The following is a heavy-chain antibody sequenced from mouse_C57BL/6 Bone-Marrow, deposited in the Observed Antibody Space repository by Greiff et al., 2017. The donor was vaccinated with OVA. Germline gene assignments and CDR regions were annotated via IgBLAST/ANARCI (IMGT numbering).Heavy chain of an antibody. Sequence: VKLVESGPGLVQPSQSLSITCTVSGFSLTSYGVHWVRQSPGKGLEWLGVIWSGGSTDYNAAFISRLSISKDNSKSQVFFKMNSLQADDTAIYYCARRYDGYLYWYFDVWGTGTTVTVSS. J-gene: IGHJ1*03. D-gene: IGHD2-3*01. V-gene: IGHV2-2*01. CDR2: IWSGGST. CDR1: GFSLTSYG. CDR3: ARRYDGYLYWYFDV.